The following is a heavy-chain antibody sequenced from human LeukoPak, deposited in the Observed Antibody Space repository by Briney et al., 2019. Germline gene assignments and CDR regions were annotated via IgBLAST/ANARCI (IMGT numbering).Heavy chain of an antibody. Sequence: GGSLRLSCAASGFTFTSYEMNWVRQAPGKGLEWVSYITISGSTIYYADSVKGRFTISRDNAKNSLYLQMNSLGAEDTAVYYCARTTSFDYWGQGTLVTVSS. CDR2: ITISGSTI. CDR1: GFTFTSYE. D-gene: IGHD1-1*01. J-gene: IGHJ4*02. V-gene: IGHV3-48*03. CDR3: ARTTSFDY.